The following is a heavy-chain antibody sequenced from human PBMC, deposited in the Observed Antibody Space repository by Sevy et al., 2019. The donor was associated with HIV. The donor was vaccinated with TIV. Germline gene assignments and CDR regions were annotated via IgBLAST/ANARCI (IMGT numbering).Heavy chain of an antibody. D-gene: IGHD2-2*01. CDR2: ISYDGSNK. J-gene: IGHJ4*02. CDR3: AKDFIVVVPAASQTYFDY. Sequence: GGSLRLSCAASGFTFSIYGMHWVRQAPGKGLEWVAVISYDGSNKYYADSVKGRFTISRDNSKNTLYLQMNSLRAEDTAVYYCAKDFIVVVPAASQTYFDYWGQGTLVTVSS. V-gene: IGHV3-30*18. CDR1: GFTFSIYG.